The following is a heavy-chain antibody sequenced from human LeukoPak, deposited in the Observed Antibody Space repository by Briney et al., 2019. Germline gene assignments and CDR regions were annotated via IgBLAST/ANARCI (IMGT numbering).Heavy chain of an antibody. J-gene: IGHJ4*02. CDR2: IYPGDSDT. V-gene: IGHV5-51*01. Sequence: GESLKISCKGSGYSFTSYWIGWVRHMPGKGLEWMGIIYPGDSDTRYSPSFQGQVTISADKSISTAYLQWSSLKASDTAMYYCARPPSDSGDFQDYWGQGTLVTVSS. CDR1: GYSFTSYW. D-gene: IGHD2-21*02. CDR3: ARPPSDSGDFQDY.